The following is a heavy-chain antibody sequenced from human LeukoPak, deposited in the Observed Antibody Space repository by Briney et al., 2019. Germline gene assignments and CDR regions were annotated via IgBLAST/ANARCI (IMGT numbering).Heavy chain of an antibody. CDR3: ARGGGQYCSSTSCSNWFDP. V-gene: IGHV1-69*02. J-gene: IGHJ5*02. CDR2: IIPILGIA. Sequence: SVKLSCTPSGGTFSSYTISWVRQTPGQGLEWMGRIIPILGIANYAQKFQGRVTITADKSTSTAYMELSSLRSEDTAVYHCARGGGQYCSSTSCSNWFDPWGQGTLVTVSS. D-gene: IGHD2-2*01. CDR1: GGTFSSYT.